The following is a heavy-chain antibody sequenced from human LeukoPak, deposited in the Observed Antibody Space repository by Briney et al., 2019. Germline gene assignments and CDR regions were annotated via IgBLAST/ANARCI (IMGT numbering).Heavy chain of an antibody. D-gene: IGHD2-2*01. CDR2: IYSGGSK. J-gene: IGHJ3*02. V-gene: IGHV3-66*01. CDR3: SGDFASVVVPLAQQRFNAFDI. Sequence: GGSLRLSCAVPGFTVSSNYMSWVRQVPGKGLEWVSFIYSGGSKYYAESSKGGFTISRNNSKNTLCLQINSLRAEDMPMFYCSGDFASVVVPLAQQRFNAFDIWGARTMVTVSS. CDR1: GFTVSSNY.